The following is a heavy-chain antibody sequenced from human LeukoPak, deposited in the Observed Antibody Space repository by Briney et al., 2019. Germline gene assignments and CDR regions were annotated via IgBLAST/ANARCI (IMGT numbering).Heavy chain of an antibody. CDR1: GFTFDDYA. D-gene: IGHD3-3*01. CDR3: AKDMARARDFWSGYYSGGIDY. CDR2: ISGGGGST. Sequence: GGSLRLSCAASGFTFDDYAMHWVRQAPGKGLEWVSLISGGGGSTYYADSVKGRFIISRDNSKNSLYLQMNRLRTEDTALYYCAKDMARARDFWSGYYSGGIDYWGQGTLVTVSS. V-gene: IGHV3-43*02. J-gene: IGHJ4*02.